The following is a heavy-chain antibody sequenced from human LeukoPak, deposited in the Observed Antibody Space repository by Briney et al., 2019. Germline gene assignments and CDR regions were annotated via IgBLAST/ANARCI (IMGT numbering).Heavy chain of an antibody. CDR2: ISGDGGST. Sequence: GGSLRLSCAASGFTFDDYALHWVRQAPGKGLEWVSLISGDGGSTYYADSVKDRFTISRDNSKNSLYLQMNSLRTEDTALYYCAKDIDTYYYDYYMDVWGKGTTVTVSS. D-gene: IGHD3-22*01. J-gene: IGHJ6*03. CDR1: GFTFDDYA. V-gene: IGHV3-43*02. CDR3: AKDIDTYYYDYYMDV.